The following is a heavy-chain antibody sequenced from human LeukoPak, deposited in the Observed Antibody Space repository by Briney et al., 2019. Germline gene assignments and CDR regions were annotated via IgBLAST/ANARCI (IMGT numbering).Heavy chain of an antibody. Sequence: PGGSLRLSCAASGFTFSSYSMDWVRQAPGKGLEWVSYISSTGSTTYYADSVKGRFTISRDNAKNSLYLQMNSLGADDTAVYYCARTRGTTVGSGQVYFDFWGQGTLVTVSS. V-gene: IGHV3-48*01. CDR3: ARTRGTTVGSGQVYFDF. D-gene: IGHD4-17*01. J-gene: IGHJ4*02. CDR1: GFTFSSYS. CDR2: ISSTGSTT.